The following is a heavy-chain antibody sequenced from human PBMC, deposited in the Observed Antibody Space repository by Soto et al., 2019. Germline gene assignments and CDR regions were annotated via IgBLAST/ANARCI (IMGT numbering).Heavy chain of an antibody. CDR2: ISGSGGST. CDR3: AKDLYVSGYSGYVGVYYGMDV. Sequence: GGSLRLSCAASGFTFSSYAMSWVRQAPGKGLEWVSAISGSGGSTYYADSVKGRFTISRDNSKNTLYLQMNSLRAEDTAVYYCAKDLYVSGYSGYVGVYYGMDVWGQRTTVTVSS. J-gene: IGHJ6*02. CDR1: GFTFSSYA. V-gene: IGHV3-23*01. D-gene: IGHD5-12*01.